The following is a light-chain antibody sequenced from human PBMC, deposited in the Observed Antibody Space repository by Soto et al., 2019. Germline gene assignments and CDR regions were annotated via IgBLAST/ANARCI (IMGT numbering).Light chain of an antibody. CDR2: DVS. J-gene: IGLJ3*02. CDR1: SSDVGAYNH. V-gene: IGLV2-11*01. Sequence: QSALTQPRSVSGSPGQSVTISCAGTSSDVGAYNHVSWYQQHPGKAPKVKIYDVSKRPSGVPDRFSGSKSGNTASLTISGVQAEDEADYYCCSYAGRYTWVFGGGTKLTVL. CDR3: CSYAGRYTWV.